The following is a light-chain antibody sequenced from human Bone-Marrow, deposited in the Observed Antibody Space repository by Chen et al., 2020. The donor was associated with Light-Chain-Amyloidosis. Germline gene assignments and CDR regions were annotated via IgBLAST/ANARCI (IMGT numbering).Light chain of an antibody. CDR2: WAS. CDR3: QQYYSVPFT. CDR1: QNLFYHSNNKEY. J-gene: IGKJ3*01. V-gene: IGKV4-1*01. Sequence: DIVMTQSPDSLALSLGERATITCKSSQNLFYHSNNKEYLAWYQQKAGQPPKRLMEWASSRKSGVPDRFSGSGAGTDFTLTISSLQSEDVAVYYCQQYYSVPFTFGPGTKVEIK.